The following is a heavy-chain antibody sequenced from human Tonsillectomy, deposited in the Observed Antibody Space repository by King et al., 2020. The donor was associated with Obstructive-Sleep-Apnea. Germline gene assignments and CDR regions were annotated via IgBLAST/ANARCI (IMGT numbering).Heavy chain of an antibody. V-gene: IGHV3-48*04. J-gene: IGHJ6*02. CDR1: GFTVSSYS. Sequence: VQLVESGGGLVQPGGSLRLSCAASGFTVSSYSMNWVRQAPGKGLEWVSHSSSRSSTIYYADSVKGRFTISRDNAKNSLYLQMNSLRAEDTAVYYCARDQYSSNWSNYYYGMDVWGQGTTVTVSS. D-gene: IGHD6-13*01. CDR2: SSSRSSTI. CDR3: ARDQYSSNWSNYYYGMDV.